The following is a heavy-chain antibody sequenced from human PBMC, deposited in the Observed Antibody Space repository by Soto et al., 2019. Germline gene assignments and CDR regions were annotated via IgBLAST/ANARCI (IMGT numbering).Heavy chain of an antibody. V-gene: IGHV4-30-4*01. Sequence: SETLSLTCTVSGGSISSGDYYYNWVRQPPGKGLEWIGYIHYSGSTYSNPSLKSRLSISVDTSKNQFSLRLSSVTAADTAVYYCARGLQGFYDGSSYYDDRYYFDSWGQGTLVTVS. CDR2: IHYSGST. CDR3: ARGLQGFYDGSSYYDDRYYFDS. J-gene: IGHJ4*02. CDR1: GGSISSGDYY. D-gene: IGHD3-22*01.